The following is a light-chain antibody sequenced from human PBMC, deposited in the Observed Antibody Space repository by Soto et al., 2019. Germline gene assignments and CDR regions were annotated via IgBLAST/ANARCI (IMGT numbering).Light chain of an antibody. CDR3: QQYGTFWT. CDR2: TTS. J-gene: IGKJ1*01. V-gene: IGKV3-20*01. CDR1: QRIDNTY. Sequence: VFTLSAGTLSLSTGERSTLSCSASQRIDNTYLAWYQQKPGQAPRLLIYTTSTTATATPDRCSGSGSGTDFTLTISRLEPEDLAVYYCQQYGTFWTFGQGTKVDIK.